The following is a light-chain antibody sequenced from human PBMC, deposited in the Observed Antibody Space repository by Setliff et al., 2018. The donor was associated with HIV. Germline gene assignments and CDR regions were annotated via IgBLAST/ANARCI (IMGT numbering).Light chain of an antibody. J-gene: IGLJ1*01. CDR1: NIGSKS. V-gene: IGLV3-21*04. Sequence: SYELTQPPSVSVAPGKTARITCGGNNIGSKSVHWYQQKPGQAPVLVIYNDSDRPSGNPERFSGSNSGNTATLTISRVEAGDEADYYCQVWDSSSGHNYVFGTGTKVTVL. CDR3: QVWDSSSGHNYV. CDR2: NDS.